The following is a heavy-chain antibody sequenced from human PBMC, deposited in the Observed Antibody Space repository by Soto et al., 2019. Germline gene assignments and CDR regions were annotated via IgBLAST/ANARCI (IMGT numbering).Heavy chain of an antibody. J-gene: IGHJ4*02. CDR2: IYSGGYT. V-gene: IGHV3-53*01. D-gene: IGHD3-10*01. Sequence: EVQLVESGGGLIQPGGSLRLSCAVSGFTVSNNYMSWVRQAPGKGLEGVSVIYSGGYTAYGDSVKGRFTISRDNSKNTQNFPKKALGGDERAVFHGGAPPGGGGYWGQGTLVTVSS. CDR3: GAPPGGGGY. CDR1: GFTVSNNY.